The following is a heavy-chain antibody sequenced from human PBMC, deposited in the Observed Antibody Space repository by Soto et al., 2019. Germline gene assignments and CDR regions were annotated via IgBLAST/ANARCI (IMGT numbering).Heavy chain of an antibody. V-gene: IGHV3-30*03. CDR2: ISYDGGLQ. CDR3: VSDRGYGHASAPYS. CDR1: GFTFTSYG. D-gene: IGHD5-18*01. J-gene: IGHJ4*02. Sequence: QAHLVESGGGVVQPGRSLRLSCAASGFTFTSYGMHWVRQAPGTRLEWVAVISYDGGLQHYADSVKGRFTISRDNSKNMVLLQMNSLGAEDTAVYYCVSDRGYGHASAPYSWGQGTLVSVSS.